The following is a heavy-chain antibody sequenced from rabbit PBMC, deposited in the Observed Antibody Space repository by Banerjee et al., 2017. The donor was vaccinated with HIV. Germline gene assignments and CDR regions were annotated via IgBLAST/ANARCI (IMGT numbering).Heavy chain of an antibody. Sequence: QEQLEESGGGLVKPEGSLTLTCKASGFSFSNRYVMCWVRQAPGKGLEWIACINTGSGSTWYASWAKGRFTISKTSSTTVALQTTSLTAADTATYFCGRGDVGYGGASHLWGPGTLVTVS. J-gene: IGHJ6*01. D-gene: IGHD6-1*01. CDR3: GRGDVGYGGASHL. V-gene: IGHV1S45*01. CDR1: GFSFSNRYV. CDR2: INTGSGST.